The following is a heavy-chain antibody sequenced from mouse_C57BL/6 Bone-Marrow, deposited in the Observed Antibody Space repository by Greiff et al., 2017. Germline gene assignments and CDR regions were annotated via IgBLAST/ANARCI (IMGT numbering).Heavy chain of an antibody. J-gene: IGHJ3*01. CDR1: GFSLTSYA. Sequence: VQLQQSGPGLVAPSQSLSITCTVSGFSLTSYAISWVRQPPGKGLEWLGVLWTGGGTNYNSALKSRLSISKDNSKSQVFLKMNSLQTDDTARYYCARTPPDYDSPALFAYWGQGTLVTVSA. V-gene: IGHV2-9-1*01. CDR2: LWTGGGT. D-gene: IGHD1-1*01. CDR3: ARTPPDYDSPALFAY.